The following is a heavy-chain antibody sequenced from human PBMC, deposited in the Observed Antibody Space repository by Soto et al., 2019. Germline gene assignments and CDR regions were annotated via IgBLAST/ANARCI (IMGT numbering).Heavy chain of an antibody. CDR2: IYYSGST. J-gene: IGHJ6*02. Sequence: SETLSLTCTVSGGSISSYYWSWIRQPPGKGLEWIGYIYYSGSTNYNPSLKSRVTISVDTSKNQLSLQLNPVTPEDTAVYYCARAGYLTGSYLYYGMYVWGQGTTVTVSS. D-gene: IGHD1-26*01. CDR3: ARAGYLTGSYLYYGMYV. V-gene: IGHV4-59*12. CDR1: GGSISSYY.